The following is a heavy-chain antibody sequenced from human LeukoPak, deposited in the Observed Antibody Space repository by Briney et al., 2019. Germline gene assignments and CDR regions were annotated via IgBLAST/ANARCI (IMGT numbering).Heavy chain of an antibody. D-gene: IGHD2/OR15-2a*01. CDR1: GFTFSRYS. CDR2: ITSSSTYR. J-gene: IGHJ6*02. V-gene: IGHV3-21*01. Sequence: PGGSLRLSCAASGFTFSRYSMNWVRQAPGKGLEWVSSITSSSTYRYYADSVKGRFTVSRDNAKNSLYLQMNSLRAEDTAVYYCASELEGISGMDVWGQGTAVTVSS. CDR3: ASELEGISGMDV.